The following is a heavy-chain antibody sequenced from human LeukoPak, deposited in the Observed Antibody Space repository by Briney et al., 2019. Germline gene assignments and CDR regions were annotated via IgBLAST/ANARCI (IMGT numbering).Heavy chain of an antibody. V-gene: IGHV3-21*04. J-gene: IGHJ3*02. D-gene: IGHD3-3*01. CDR2: ISSSSSYI. Sequence: GGSLRLSCAASGFTFSSYSMNWVRQAPGKGLEWVSSISSSSSYIYYADSVKGRFTISRDNSKNTLYLQMNSLRAEDTAVYYCAKGARFLEWFNAFDIWGQGTMVTVSS. CDR3: AKGARFLEWFNAFDI. CDR1: GFTFSSYS.